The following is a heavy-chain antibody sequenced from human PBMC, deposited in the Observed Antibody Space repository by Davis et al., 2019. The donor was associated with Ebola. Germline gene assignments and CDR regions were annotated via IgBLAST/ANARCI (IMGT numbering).Heavy chain of an antibody. Sequence: PGGSLRLSCATPGFIFSTYATHWVRQAPGKGLEWVAVIWYDGGNKYYADSVKGRFTISRDNSKNTLYLQMNSLRAEDTAVYYCARDQSVERYCSGGSCYSYYFDYWGQGTLVTVSS. V-gene: IGHV3-33*08. J-gene: IGHJ4*02. CDR1: GFIFSTYA. CDR2: IWYDGGNK. D-gene: IGHD2-15*01. CDR3: ARDQSVERYCSGGSCYSYYFDY.